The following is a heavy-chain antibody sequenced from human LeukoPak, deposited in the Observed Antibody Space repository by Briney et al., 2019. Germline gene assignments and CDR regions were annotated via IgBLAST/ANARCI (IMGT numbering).Heavy chain of an antibody. D-gene: IGHD6-6*01. CDR3: ARAGRDEISSGYFDY. V-gene: IGHV1-8*01. CDR2: MSPNNGNT. Sequence: ASVKVSCKASGYTFTSYDINWVRQAPGQGLEWMGWMSPNNGNTGYAQNFQGRVTMTRTTSTSTAYMELSSLGSADTAVYYCARAGRDEISSGYFDYWGQGTLVTVSS. J-gene: IGHJ4*02. CDR1: GYTFTSYD.